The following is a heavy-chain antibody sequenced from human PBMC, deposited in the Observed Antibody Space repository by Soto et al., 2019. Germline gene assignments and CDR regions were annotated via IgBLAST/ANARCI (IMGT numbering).Heavy chain of an antibody. Sequence: QLQLQESGPGLVKPSETLSLTCSVSGGSISSRTFWWAWIRQPPGKGLEWIGDMYYSGSSYSSPSLKSRVPLSGDTAKNQLSLKLNSVTAADTAVYYCARHPRDEYHYRGSGIFDYWGQGTLVNGPS. CDR1: GGSISSRTFW. CDR3: ARHPRDEYHYRGSGIFDY. V-gene: IGHV4-39*01. J-gene: IGHJ4*02. D-gene: IGHD3-10*01. CDR2: MYYSGSS.